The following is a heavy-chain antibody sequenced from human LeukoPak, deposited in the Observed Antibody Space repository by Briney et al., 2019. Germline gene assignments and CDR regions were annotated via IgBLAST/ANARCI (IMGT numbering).Heavy chain of an antibody. CDR3: ARLGSYYDSRGAFDI. J-gene: IGHJ3*02. CDR1: GFPFRSYQ. V-gene: IGHV3-48*03. Sequence: GGSLRHSCAASGFPFRSYQMHWVRQVPGEGLDWVSYISSSGSTIYYAHSVKGRSTISRDNAKNSLYLQMNSLRAEDTAVYYCARLGSYYDSRGAFDIWGQGTMVPVSS. CDR2: ISSSGSTI. D-gene: IGHD3-22*01.